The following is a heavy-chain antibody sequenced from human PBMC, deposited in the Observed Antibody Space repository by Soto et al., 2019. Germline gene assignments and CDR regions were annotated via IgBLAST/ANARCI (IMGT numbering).Heavy chain of an antibody. CDR2: ISGTGST. CDR1: GFSFSLDA. V-gene: IGHV3-23*01. CDR3: AKRDGAAAAGIDY. J-gene: IGHJ4*02. Sequence: EVQLLESGGGLVQPGESLRLSCAASGFSFSLDAMTWVRQAPGKGLEWVSTISGTGSTYYADSVKGRFTISRDNSKATVYLQMNNLRAEDTAVYYCAKRDGAAAAGIDYLGQGNLVTVSS. D-gene: IGHD6-13*01.